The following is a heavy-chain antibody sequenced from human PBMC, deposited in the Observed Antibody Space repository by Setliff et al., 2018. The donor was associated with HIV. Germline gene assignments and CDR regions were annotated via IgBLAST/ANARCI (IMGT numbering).Heavy chain of an antibody. Sequence: ASVKVSCKVSGYSLTELSMHWVRQAPGKGLEWMGGFDPDDGETVYAQQFQGRVTMTEDTSTDTAYMELSSLRSEDTAVYYCARLTTTLSYYYYMDVWGKGTTVTVSS. V-gene: IGHV1-24*01. J-gene: IGHJ6*03. CDR1: GYSLTELS. D-gene: IGHD4-4*01. CDR2: FDPDDGET. CDR3: ARLTTTLSYYYYMDV.